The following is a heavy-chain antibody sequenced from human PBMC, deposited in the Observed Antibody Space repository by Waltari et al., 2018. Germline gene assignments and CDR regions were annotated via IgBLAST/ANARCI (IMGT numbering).Heavy chain of an antibody. D-gene: IGHD3-16*01. CDR2: IIPILGRT. Sequence: QVHLLQSGPEVRKPGSSVKVSCQASGGTFNNHVFNWVRQAPGQGLEWMGRIIPILGRTTYSQRFQCRVTMTADKSTKTTYMGLASLRSEDTALYYCASGHSYISNSRHYGPFDLWGQGTLITVSS. V-gene: IGHV1-69*02. J-gene: IGHJ5*02. CDR3: ASGHSYISNSRHYGPFDL. CDR1: GGTFNNHV.